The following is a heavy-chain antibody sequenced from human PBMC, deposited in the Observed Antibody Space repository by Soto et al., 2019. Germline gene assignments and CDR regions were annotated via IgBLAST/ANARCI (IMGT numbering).Heavy chain of an antibody. D-gene: IGHD6-19*01. CDR2: ISSSSSYT. J-gene: IGHJ4*02. CDR3: ARVAAVAGHEKYYFDY. V-gene: IGHV3-11*06. CDR1: GFTFSDYY. Sequence: QVQLVESGGGLVKPGGSLRLSCAASGFTFSDYYMSWIRQAPGKGLEWVSYISSSSSYTNYADSVKGRFTISRDNAKNSLYLQMNSLRAEDTAVYYCARVAAVAGHEKYYFDYWGQGTLVTVSS.